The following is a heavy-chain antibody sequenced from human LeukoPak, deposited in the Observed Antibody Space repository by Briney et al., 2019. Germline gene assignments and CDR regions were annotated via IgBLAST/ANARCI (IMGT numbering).Heavy chain of an antibody. V-gene: IGHV4-59*01. CDR3: AREVAAAGTAYFQH. CDR2: IYYSGST. Sequence: ASETLSLTCTVSGGSISSYYWSWIRQPPGKGLEWIGYIYYSGSTNYNPSLKSRVTISVDTSKNQFSLKLSSVTAADTAVYYCAREVAAAGTAYFQHWGQGTLVTVSS. J-gene: IGHJ1*01. D-gene: IGHD6-13*01. CDR1: GGSISSYY.